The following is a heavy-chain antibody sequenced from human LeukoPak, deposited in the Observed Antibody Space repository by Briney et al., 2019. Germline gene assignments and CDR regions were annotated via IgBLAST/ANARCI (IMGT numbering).Heavy chain of an antibody. Sequence: PSETLSLTCTVSGGSIRSSYYYWGWIRQPPGKGLEWIGEINHSGSTNYNPSLKSRVTISVDTSKNQFSLKLSSVTAADTAVYYCARGYCSSTSCYRSNWFDPWGQGTLVTVSS. V-gene: IGHV4-39*07. CDR1: GGSIRSSYYY. D-gene: IGHD2-2*02. CDR2: INHSGST. CDR3: ARGYCSSTSCYRSNWFDP. J-gene: IGHJ5*02.